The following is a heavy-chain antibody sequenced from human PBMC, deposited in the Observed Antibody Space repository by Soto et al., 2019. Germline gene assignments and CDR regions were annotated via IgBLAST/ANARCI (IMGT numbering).Heavy chain of an antibody. Sequence: SVKVSCKASGYTFTSYDINWVRQATGQGLEWMGGIIPIFGTANYAQKFQGRVTLTADESTSTAHMELSSLRNEDTAVYYCARPFQSWPGGWYFDLWGRGTLVTVSS. V-gene: IGHV1-69*13. D-gene: IGHD3-16*01. CDR2: IIPIFGTA. CDR1: GYTFTSYD. CDR3: ARPFQSWPGGWYFDL. J-gene: IGHJ2*01.